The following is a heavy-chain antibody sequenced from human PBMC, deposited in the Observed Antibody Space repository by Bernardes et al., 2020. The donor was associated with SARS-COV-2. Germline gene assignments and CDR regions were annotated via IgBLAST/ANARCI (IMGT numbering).Heavy chain of an antibody. Sequence: GSLRLSCAASGFTFSSYWMHWIRPVPGKGLVWVSRINGDGNSINYADSVKGRFTISRDNAKNTLYLQMTSLTADDTALYYCARGSGNYYFDYWGRGTLITVSS. CDR2: INGDGNSI. J-gene: IGHJ4*02. D-gene: IGHD6-19*01. CDR3: ARGSGNYYFDY. CDR1: GFTFSSYW. V-gene: IGHV3-74*01.